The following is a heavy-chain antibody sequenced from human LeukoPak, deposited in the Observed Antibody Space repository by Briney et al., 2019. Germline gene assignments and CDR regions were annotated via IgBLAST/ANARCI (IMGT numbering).Heavy chain of an antibody. V-gene: IGHV4-59*08. CDR3: ARQGVGYYDSSGYTSDY. CDR1: GASISSYY. Sequence: SETLSLTCSVSGASISSYYWSWIRQPPGKGLEWIGYISNTGGTNYNPSLKGRVTISVDTSKNQFSLKLSSVTAADTAAYYCARQGVGYYDSSGYTSDYWGQGTLVTVPS. J-gene: IGHJ4*02. CDR2: ISNTGGT. D-gene: IGHD3-22*01.